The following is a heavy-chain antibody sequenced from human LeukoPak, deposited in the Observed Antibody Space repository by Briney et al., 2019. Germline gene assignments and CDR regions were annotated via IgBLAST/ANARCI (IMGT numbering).Heavy chain of an antibody. CDR2: ISAYNGNT. CDR1: GYTFTSYG. CDR3: ARDRKRKGVVPNWFDP. Sequence: RASVTVSCKASGYTFTSYGISWVRQAPGQGLEWMGWISAYNGNTNYAQKLQGRVTMTTDTSTSTAYMELRSLRSDDTAVYYCARDRKRKGVVPNWFDPWGQGTLVTVSS. J-gene: IGHJ5*02. D-gene: IGHD2-2*01. V-gene: IGHV1-18*01.